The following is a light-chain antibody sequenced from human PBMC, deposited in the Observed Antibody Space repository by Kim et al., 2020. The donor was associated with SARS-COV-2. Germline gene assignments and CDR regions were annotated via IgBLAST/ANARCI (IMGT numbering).Light chain of an antibody. CDR2: DVS. CDR3: SSYTSSSTLI. V-gene: IGLV2-14*03. Sequence: GQSITISCTGSSSDVGGYKSVSWYQHHPGKAPKLMVFDVSKRPSGVSNRFSGSKSGSTASLTISGLQAEDEADYYCSSYTSSSTLIFGGGTQLTVL. J-gene: IGLJ2*01. CDR1: SSDVGGYKS.